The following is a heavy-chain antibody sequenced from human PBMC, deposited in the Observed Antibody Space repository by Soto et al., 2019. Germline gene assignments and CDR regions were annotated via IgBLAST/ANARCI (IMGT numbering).Heavy chain of an antibody. CDR2: MSPNSGNT. Sequence: QAQLVQSGAEVKKPGASVKVSCKASGYTFASFDINWVRQATGQGPEWMGWMSPNSGNTGYALKFQGRVTMTRDTSRTTAYMELSSLRSEDTPVYYCARGVDAGMDVWGQGTTVTVSS. D-gene: IGHD1-1*01. J-gene: IGHJ6*02. CDR3: ARGVDAGMDV. V-gene: IGHV1-8*01. CDR1: GYTFASFD.